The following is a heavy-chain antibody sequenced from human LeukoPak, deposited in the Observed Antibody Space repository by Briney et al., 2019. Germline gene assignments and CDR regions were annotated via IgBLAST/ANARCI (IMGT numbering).Heavy chain of an antibody. CDR1: GYTFTGYY. J-gene: IGHJ5*02. CDR2: INPNSGGT. D-gene: IGHD2-2*01. Sequence: ASVKVSCKASGYTFTGYYMHWVRQAPGQGLEWMGWINPNSGGTNYAQKFQGRVTMTRDTSISTAYMELSRLRSDDTAVYYCARLANVVVPAVMGSRDWFDPWGQGTLVTVSS. V-gene: IGHV1-2*02. CDR3: ARLANVVVPAVMGSRDWFDP.